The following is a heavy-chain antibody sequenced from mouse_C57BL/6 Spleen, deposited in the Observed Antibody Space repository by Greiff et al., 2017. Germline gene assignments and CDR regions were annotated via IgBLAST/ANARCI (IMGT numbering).Heavy chain of an antibody. CDR2: ISYSGST. CDR3: ARDDYDEGFAY. Sequence: EVQLQESGPGMVKPSQSLSLTCTVTGYSITSGYDWHWIRHFPGNKLEWMGYISYSGSTNYNPSLKSRISITHDTSKNHFFLKLNSVTTEDTATXYCARDDYDEGFAYWGQGTLVTVSA. CDR1: GYSITSGYD. V-gene: IGHV3-1*01. J-gene: IGHJ3*01. D-gene: IGHD2-4*01.